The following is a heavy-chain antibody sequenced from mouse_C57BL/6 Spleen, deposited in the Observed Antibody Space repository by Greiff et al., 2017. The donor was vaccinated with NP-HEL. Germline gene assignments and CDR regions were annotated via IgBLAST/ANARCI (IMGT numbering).Heavy chain of an antibody. V-gene: IGHV1-4*01. CDR2: INPSSGYT. CDR3: ASLTVEGY. CDR1: GYTFTSYT. J-gene: IGHJ2*01. D-gene: IGHD1-1*01. Sequence: QVHVKQSGAELARPGASVKMSCKASGYTFTSYTMHWVKQRPGQGLEWIGYINPSSGYTKYNQKFKDKATLTADKSSSTAYMQLSSLTSEDSAVYYCASLTVEGYWGQGTTLTVSS.